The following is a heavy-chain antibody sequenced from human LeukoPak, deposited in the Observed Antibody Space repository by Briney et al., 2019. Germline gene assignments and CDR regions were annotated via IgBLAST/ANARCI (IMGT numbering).Heavy chain of an antibody. J-gene: IGHJ5*02. CDR2: IYCSGST. CDR3: ARHHIAAALNWFDP. D-gene: IGHD6-13*01. Sequence: SETLSLTCTVSGGSISSYYWSWIRQPPGKGLEWIGYIYCSGSTNYNPSLKSRVTTSIDTSKNQFSLKLSSVTAADTAVYYCARHHIAAALNWFDPWGQGTLVTVSS. CDR1: GGSISSYY. V-gene: IGHV4-59*08.